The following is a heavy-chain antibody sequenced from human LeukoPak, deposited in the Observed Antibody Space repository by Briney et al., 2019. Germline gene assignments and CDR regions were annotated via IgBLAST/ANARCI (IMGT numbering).Heavy chain of an antibody. Sequence: ASVKVSCKASGYTFTDNYIHWVRQAPGQGLEWMGRINPNSGGTNYAQKFQDRVTMTRDTSISTTYMELNRLRSGDTAVYYCARVKSGWYFPGIYDYWGQGTLVTVSS. CDR2: INPNSGGT. J-gene: IGHJ4*02. V-gene: IGHV1-2*06. CDR3: ARVKSGWYFPGIYDY. D-gene: IGHD6-19*01. CDR1: GYTFTDNY.